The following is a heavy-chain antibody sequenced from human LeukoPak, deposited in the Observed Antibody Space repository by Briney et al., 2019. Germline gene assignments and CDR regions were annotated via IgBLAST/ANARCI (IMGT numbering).Heavy chain of an antibody. Sequence: GESLKISCKASGYNFTNYWIGWVRQMPGKGLEWMAIIYPVDSDTRYSPSFQGQVTISADKSISTAYLQWSSLKASDTAIYYCARLLTATSCDYWGLGTLVTVSS. CDR1: GYNFTNYW. D-gene: IGHD1-14*01. CDR3: ARLLTATSCDY. J-gene: IGHJ4*02. V-gene: IGHV5-51*01. CDR2: IYPVDSDT.